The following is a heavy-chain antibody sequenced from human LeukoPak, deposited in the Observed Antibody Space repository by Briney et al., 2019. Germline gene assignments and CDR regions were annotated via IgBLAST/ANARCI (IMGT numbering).Heavy chain of an antibody. CDR3: AKDRGQRCSSTSCYNDY. D-gene: IGHD2-2*02. Sequence: GGSLRLSCAASGFTFSSYAMSWVRQAPGKGLEWVSAISGSGGSTYYADSVKGRFTISRDNSKNTLYLQMNSLRAEDTAVYYCAKDRGQRCSSTSCYNDYWGQGTLVTVSS. V-gene: IGHV3-23*01. CDR2: ISGSGGST. J-gene: IGHJ4*02. CDR1: GFTFSSYA.